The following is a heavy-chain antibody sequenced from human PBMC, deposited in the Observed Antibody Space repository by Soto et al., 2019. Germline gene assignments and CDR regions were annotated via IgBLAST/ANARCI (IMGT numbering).Heavy chain of an antibody. CDR3: ARGGYDSSGYYYTSRPFDY. D-gene: IGHD3-22*01. V-gene: IGHV1-8*01. Sequence: QVQLVQSGAEVKKPGASVKVSCKASGYTFTSYDINWVRQATGQGLEWMGWMNPNSGNTGYAQKFQGRVTMTRTTSISTAYMELSSLRSEDTAVYYCARGGYDSSGYYYTSRPFDYWGQGTLVTVSS. CDR2: MNPNSGNT. CDR1: GYTFTSYD. J-gene: IGHJ4*02.